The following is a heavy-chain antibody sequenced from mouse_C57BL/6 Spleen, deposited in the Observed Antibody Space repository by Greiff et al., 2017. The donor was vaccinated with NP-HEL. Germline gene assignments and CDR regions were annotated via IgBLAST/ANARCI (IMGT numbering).Heavy chain of an antibody. J-gene: IGHJ2*01. CDR1: GYAFSSYW. Sequence: VMLVESGAELVKPGASVKISCKASGYAFSSYWMNWVKQRPGKGLEWIGQIYPGDGDTNYNGKFKGKATLTADKSSSTAYMQLSSLTSEDSAVYFCARSGNWDRGFDYWGQGTTLTVSS. D-gene: IGHD4-1*01. V-gene: IGHV1-80*01. CDR2: IYPGDGDT. CDR3: ARSGNWDRGFDY.